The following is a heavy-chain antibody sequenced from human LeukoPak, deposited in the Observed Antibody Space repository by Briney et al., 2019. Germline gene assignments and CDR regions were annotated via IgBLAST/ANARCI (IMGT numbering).Heavy chain of an antibody. CDR3: ARDFGAPVSYYDFWSGYYTQGNWFDP. CDR2: IIPIFGTA. V-gene: IGHV1-69*13. Sequence: GASVKVSCKASGGTFSSYAISWVRQAPGQGLEWMGGIIPIFGTANYAQKFQGRVTITVDESTSTAYMELSSLRSEDMAVYYCARDFGAPVSYYDFWSGYYTQGNWFDPWGQGTLVTVSS. D-gene: IGHD3-3*01. CDR1: GGTFSSYA. J-gene: IGHJ5*02.